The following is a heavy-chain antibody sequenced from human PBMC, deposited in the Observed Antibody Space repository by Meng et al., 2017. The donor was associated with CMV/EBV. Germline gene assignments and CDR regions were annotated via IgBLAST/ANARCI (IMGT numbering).Heavy chain of an antibody. CDR3: ARDTIFRSLDY. Sequence: SETLSLTCTVSGGSISSYYWSWIRQPPGKGLEWIGYIYYSGGTNYNPSLKSRVTISVDTSQNQFSLKLSSVTAADTAVYYCARDTIFRSLDYWGQGTLVTVSS. J-gene: IGHJ4*02. CDR1: GGSISSYY. D-gene: IGHD3-3*01. CDR2: IYYSGGT. V-gene: IGHV4-59*01.